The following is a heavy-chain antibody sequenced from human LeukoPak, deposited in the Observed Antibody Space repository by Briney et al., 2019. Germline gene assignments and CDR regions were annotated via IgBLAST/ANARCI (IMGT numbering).Heavy chain of an antibody. CDR1: GGSFCVDY. CDR3: ARAPKMNY. J-gene: IGHJ4*02. Sequence: PSETLSLTCAVYGGSFCVDYWSWICQPPGKGLEWIGKINHSGSTNYNPSLKSRVTISVDTSKNQFSPKLSSVTAADTAVYYCARAPKMNYWGQGTLVTVSS. CDR2: INHSGST. V-gene: IGHV4-34*01.